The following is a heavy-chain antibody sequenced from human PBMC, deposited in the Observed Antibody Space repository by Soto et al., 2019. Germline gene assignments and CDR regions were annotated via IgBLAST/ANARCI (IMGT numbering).Heavy chain of an antibody. CDR3: TTDSRTHCAPFFDS. D-gene: IGHD2-21*01. V-gene: IGHV3-15*01. CDR1: GFTFSKAW. Sequence: EVQLVESGGGLVKPGGSLRLSCAASGFTFSKAWMNWVRQAPGKGLEWVGRIKSKTDEETIIYAAPMEGRITISRDDTKNTLYLQMNSLKTEDTAVYYCTTDSRTHCAPFFDSWGQGVLVTVSS. CDR2: IKSKTDEETI. J-gene: IGHJ4*02.